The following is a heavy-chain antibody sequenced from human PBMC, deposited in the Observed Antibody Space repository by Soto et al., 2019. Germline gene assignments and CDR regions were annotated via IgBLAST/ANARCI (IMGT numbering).Heavy chain of an antibody. CDR2: IYTSGST. Sequence: PSETLSLTCTVSGGSISSYYWSWIRQPAGKGLEWIGRIYTSGSTNYNPSLKSRVTMSVDTSKNQFSLKLSSVTAADTAVYYCAREGIVGATGYAFDIWGQGTMVTVSS. CDR3: AREGIVGATGYAFDI. CDR1: GGSISSYY. J-gene: IGHJ3*02. D-gene: IGHD1-26*01. V-gene: IGHV4-4*07.